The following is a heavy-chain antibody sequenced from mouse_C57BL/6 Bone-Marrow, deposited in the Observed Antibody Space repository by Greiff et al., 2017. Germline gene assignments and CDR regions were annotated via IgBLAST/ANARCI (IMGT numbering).Heavy chain of an antibody. D-gene: IGHD1-1*01. J-gene: IGHJ1*03. Sequence: AAEGVDFSRYWMSWVRRAPGKGLEWIGEINPDSSTINYAPSLKDKFIISRDNAKNTLYLQMSKVRSEDTALYYCAITTVVATRYFDVWGTGTTVTVSS. V-gene: IGHV4-1*01. CDR2: INPDSSTI. CDR1: GVDFSRYW. CDR3: AITTVVATRYFDV.